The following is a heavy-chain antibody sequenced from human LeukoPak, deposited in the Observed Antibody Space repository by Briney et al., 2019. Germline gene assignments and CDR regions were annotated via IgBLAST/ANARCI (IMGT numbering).Heavy chain of an antibody. J-gene: IGHJ2*01. Sequence: SETLSLTCTVSGGSISSGSYYWSWIRQPAGKGLEWIGRIYTSGSTSYNPSLKSRVTISVDTSKNQFSLKLSSVTAADTAVYYCARGDPFYYYDSSGQPFDLWGRGTLVTVSS. CDR3: ARGDPFYYYDSSGQPFDL. CDR1: GGSISSGSYY. CDR2: IYTSGST. D-gene: IGHD3-22*01. V-gene: IGHV4-61*02.